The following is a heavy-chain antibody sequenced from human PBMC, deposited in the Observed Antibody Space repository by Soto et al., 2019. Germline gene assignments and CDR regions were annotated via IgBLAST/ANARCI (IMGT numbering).Heavy chain of an antibody. V-gene: IGHV1-8*01. CDR1: GYTFTSYD. Sequence: QVQLVQSGAEVKKPGASVKVSCKASGYTFTSYDINWVRQATGQGLEWMGWMNPNSGNTGYAQKFQGRVTMTRNTSISTAYMELSSLRSEDTAVYYCARGPLRYNWNHLIYYYYYMDVWGKGTTVTVSS. CDR3: ARGPLRYNWNHLIYYYYYMDV. J-gene: IGHJ6*03. D-gene: IGHD1-20*01. CDR2: MNPNSGNT.